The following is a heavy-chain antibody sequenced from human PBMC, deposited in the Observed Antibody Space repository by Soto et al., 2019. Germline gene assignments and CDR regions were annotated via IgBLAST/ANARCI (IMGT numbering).Heavy chain of an antibody. CDR2: IYSGGST. CDR1: GFTVSSNY. D-gene: IGHD6-6*01. V-gene: IGHV3-53*04. CDR3: ARDRGIAARRNYYYMDV. Sequence: PGGSLRLSCAASGFTVSSNYMSWVRQAPGKGLEWVSVIYSGGSTYYADSVKGRFTISRHNSKNTLYLQMNSLRAEDTAVYYCARDRGIAARRNYYYMDVWGKGTTVTVSS. J-gene: IGHJ6*03.